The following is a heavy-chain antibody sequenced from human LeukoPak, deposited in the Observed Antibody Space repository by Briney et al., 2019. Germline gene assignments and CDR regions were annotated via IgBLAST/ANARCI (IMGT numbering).Heavy chain of an antibody. V-gene: IGHV4-61*02. CDR3: ARRGVAAITNYMDV. D-gene: IGHD2-15*01. CDR1: GGSISSGSYY. Sequence: PSQTLSLTCTVSGGSISSGSYYWSWIRQPAGKGLEWIGRIYTSGSTNYNPSLKSRVTISVDKSKNQFSLKLSSVTAADTAVYYCARRGVAAITNYMDVWGKGTTVTVSS. J-gene: IGHJ6*03. CDR2: IYTSGST.